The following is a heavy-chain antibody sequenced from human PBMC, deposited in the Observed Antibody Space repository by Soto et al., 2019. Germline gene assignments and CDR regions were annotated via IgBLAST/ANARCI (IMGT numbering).Heavy chain of an antibody. D-gene: IGHD6-19*01. J-gene: IGHJ5*02. CDR1: GFTFSSYA. CDR2: IGGSGGST. Sequence: EVQLLESGGGLVQPGGSLRLSCAASGFTFSSYAMSWVRQAPGKGLEWVSGIGGSGGSTYYADSVKGRFTSSRDNSQNTLYLQMNSLRAEDTALYFCAKGRSSGWYRWLDPWGQGTLVTVSS. CDR3: AKGRSSGWYRWLDP. V-gene: IGHV3-23*01.